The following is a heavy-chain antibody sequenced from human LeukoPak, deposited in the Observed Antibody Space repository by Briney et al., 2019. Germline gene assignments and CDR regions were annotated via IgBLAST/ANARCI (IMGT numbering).Heavy chain of an antibody. D-gene: IGHD2-8*02. J-gene: IGHJ4*01. CDR3: ARGGYCTGGVFYLDY. CDR1: GGSISSYY. V-gene: IGHV4-4*07. Sequence: PSETLSLTCTVSGGSISSYYWSWIRQPAGKGLEWIGRIYTSGSTNYNPSLKSRVTMSVDTSKNQFSLKLSSVTAADTAVYYCARGGYCTGGVFYLDYWGHGTLVTVSS. CDR2: IYTSGST.